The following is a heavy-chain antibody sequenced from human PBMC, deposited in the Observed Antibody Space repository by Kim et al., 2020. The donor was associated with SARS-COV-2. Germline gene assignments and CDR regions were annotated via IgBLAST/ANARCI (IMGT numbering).Heavy chain of an antibody. V-gene: IGHV4-39*07. CDR1: GGSISSSSYY. J-gene: IGHJ5*02. Sequence: SETLSLTCTVSGGSISSSSYYWGWIRQPPGKGLEWIGSIYYSGSTYYNPSLKSRVTISVDTSKNQFSLKLSSVTAADTAVYYCAREELTGGGGKYKTNWFDPWGQGTLVTVSS. CDR3: AREELTGGGGKYKTNWFDP. CDR2: IYYSGST. D-gene: IGHD3-16*01.